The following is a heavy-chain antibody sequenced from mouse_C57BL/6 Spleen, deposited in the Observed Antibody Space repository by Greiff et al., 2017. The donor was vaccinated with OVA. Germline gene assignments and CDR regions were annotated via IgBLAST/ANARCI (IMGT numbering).Heavy chain of an antibody. V-gene: IGHV1-85*01. CDR2: IYPGDGST. CDR3: ARGITTVVATDYFDY. Sequence: VKLMESGPELVKPGASVKLSCKASGYTFTSYDINWVKQRPGQGLEWIGWIYPGDGSTKYNEKFKGKATLTVATSSSTAYMELHSLTSEDSAVYFCARGITTVVATDYFDYWGQGTTLTVSS. D-gene: IGHD1-1*01. CDR1: GYTFTSYD. J-gene: IGHJ2*01.